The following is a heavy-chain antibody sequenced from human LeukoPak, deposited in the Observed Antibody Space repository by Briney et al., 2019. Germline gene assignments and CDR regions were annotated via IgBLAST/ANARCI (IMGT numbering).Heavy chain of an antibody. Sequence: SETLSLTCAVYGGSFSGYYWSWIRQPPGKGLEWIGEINHSGSTNYNPSLKSRVTISVDTSKHQFSLKLSSVTAADTAVYYCARGRWELPVDYWGQGTLVTVSS. D-gene: IGHD1-26*01. CDR1: GGSFSGYY. V-gene: IGHV4-34*01. CDR3: ARGRWELPVDY. CDR2: INHSGST. J-gene: IGHJ4*02.